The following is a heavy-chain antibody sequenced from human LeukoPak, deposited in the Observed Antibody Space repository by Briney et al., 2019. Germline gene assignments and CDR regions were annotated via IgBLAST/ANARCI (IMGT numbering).Heavy chain of an antibody. Sequence: ASVKLSCKASGYTFTGYYMHWVRQAPGQGLEWMGWINPNSGGTNYAQKFQGRVTMTRDTSISTAYMELSRLRSVDTSVYYCKRGYSGSYHPIWCQGTLVTVSS. J-gene: IGHJ4*02. V-gene: IGHV1-2*02. CDR1: GYTFTGYY. CDR3: KRGYSGSYHPI. D-gene: IGHD1-26*01. CDR2: INPNSGGT.